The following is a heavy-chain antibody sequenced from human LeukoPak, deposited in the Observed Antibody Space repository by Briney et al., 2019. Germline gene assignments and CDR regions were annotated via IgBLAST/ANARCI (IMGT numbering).Heavy chain of an antibody. CDR3: TRLPIVSAGPVQY. Sequence: PGGSLRLSCAPHTLTFSATDMSWLRQASGKGLEWVGRIRSKASSYATAYAASVKGRFTISRDDSKNAAYLQMNGLKTEDTAVSYHTRLPIVSAGPVQYWGRGTLVTVSS. D-gene: IGHD6-13*01. J-gene: IGHJ4*02. CDR1: TLTFSATD. CDR2: IRSKASSYAT. V-gene: IGHV3-73*01.